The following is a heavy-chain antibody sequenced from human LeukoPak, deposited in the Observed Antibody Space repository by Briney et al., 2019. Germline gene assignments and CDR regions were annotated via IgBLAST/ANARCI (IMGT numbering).Heavy chain of an antibody. CDR1: GGPISSYQ. V-gene: IGHV4-4*07. Sequence: PSETLSLTCTVSGGPISSYQWSWIRQPPGKGLEWIGRIYISGSTNYNPSLKSRVTMSVDTSKNQFSLKLSSVTAADTAVYYCARDRGTWNDDGFDYWGQGTLVTVSS. CDR2: IYISGST. CDR3: ARDRGTWNDDGFDY. D-gene: IGHD1-1*01. J-gene: IGHJ4*02.